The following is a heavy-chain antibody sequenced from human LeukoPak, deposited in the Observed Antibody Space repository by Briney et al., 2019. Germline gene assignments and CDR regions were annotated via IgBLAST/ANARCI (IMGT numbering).Heavy chain of an antibody. J-gene: IGHJ5*02. D-gene: IGHD1-26*01. CDR3: ARDRGSYDKNWFDP. Sequence: KPGGSLRLSCAASGFTFSDYYMSWIRQAPGKGLEWVSYISSSGSTIYYADSVKGRFTISRDNAKNSLYLQMNSLRAEDTAVYYCARDRGSYDKNWFDPRGQGTLVTVSS. CDR2: ISSSGSTI. V-gene: IGHV3-11*04. CDR1: GFTFSDYY.